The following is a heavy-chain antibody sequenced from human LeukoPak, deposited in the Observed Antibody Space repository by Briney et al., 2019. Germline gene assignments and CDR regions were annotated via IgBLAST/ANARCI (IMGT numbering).Heavy chain of an antibody. CDR2: SGSSSYI. J-gene: IGHJ4*02. V-gene: IGHV3-21*01. CDR3: ARDLYRRQQLGLIVS. Sequence: PGGSLRLSCAASGFTFSRNTMNWVRQAPGKGLEWVSSSGSSSYIYYADSVKGRFTISRDNAKNSLYLQMNSLRVEDTAVYYCARDLYRRQQLGLIVSWGQGTLVTVSS. CDR1: GFTFSRNT. D-gene: IGHD6-13*01.